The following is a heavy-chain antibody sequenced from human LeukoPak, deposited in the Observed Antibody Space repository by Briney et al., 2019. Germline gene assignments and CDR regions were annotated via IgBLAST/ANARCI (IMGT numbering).Heavy chain of an antibody. Sequence: SETLSLTCGVYGGSFSGYYWTWIRQPPGKGLEWIGEINHSGITNYNPSLKSRVTISVDTSKNQFSLKLSSVTAADTAVYYCARDHWRIVGAREPHRFDPWGQGTLVTVSS. J-gene: IGHJ5*02. CDR3: ARDHWRIVGAREPHRFDP. CDR1: GGSFSGYY. V-gene: IGHV4-34*01. D-gene: IGHD1-26*01. CDR2: INHSGIT.